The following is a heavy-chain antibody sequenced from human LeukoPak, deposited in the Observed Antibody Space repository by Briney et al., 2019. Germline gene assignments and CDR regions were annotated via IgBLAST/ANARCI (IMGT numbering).Heavy chain of an antibody. D-gene: IGHD2-15*01. J-gene: IGHJ4*02. CDR3: ARGHRVCGGGSCYGDY. CDR1: GSTFSSYA. Sequence: PGGSLRLSCAASGSTFSSYAMHWVRQAPGKGLEWVAVISYDGSNKYYADSVKGRFTISRDNSKNTLYLQMNSLRAEDTAVYYCARGHRVCGGGSCYGDYWGQGTLVTVSS. V-gene: IGHV3-30-3*01. CDR2: ISYDGSNK.